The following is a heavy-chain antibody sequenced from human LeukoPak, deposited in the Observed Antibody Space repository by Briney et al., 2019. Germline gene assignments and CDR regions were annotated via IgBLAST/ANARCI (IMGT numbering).Heavy chain of an antibody. J-gene: IGHJ3*02. CDR2: VRGSGGST. V-gene: IGHV3-23*01. CDR1: GFTFSSYA. Sequence: GGSLRLSCAVAGFTFSSYAMSWVRLAPGKGLEWVSAVRGSGGSTYYADSVRGRFTISRDNSKNTLYVHMNSLRAEDTAIYYCAKDLVDYGNDGPGAFHIWGQGTMVTVSS. D-gene: IGHD4-11*01. CDR3: AKDLVDYGNDGPGAFHI.